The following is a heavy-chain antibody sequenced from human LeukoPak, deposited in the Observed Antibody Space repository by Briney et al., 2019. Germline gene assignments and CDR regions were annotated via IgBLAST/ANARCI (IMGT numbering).Heavy chain of an antibody. V-gene: IGHV3-30*18. J-gene: IGHJ4*02. CDR3: AKDNVAAAGRYFDY. D-gene: IGHD6-13*01. CDR2: ISYDGSNK. CDR1: GFTFSNYG. Sequence: PGGSLRLSCVASGFTFSNYGMHWVRQAPGKGLEWVALISYDGSNKNFADSVKGRFTISRDNSKNTLYLQMHSLRAEDTAVYYCAKDNVAAAGRYFDYWGQGTLVTVSS.